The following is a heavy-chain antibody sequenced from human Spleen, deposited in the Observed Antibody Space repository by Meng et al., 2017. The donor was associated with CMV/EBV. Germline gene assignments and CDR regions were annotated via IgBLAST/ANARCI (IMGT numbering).Heavy chain of an antibody. CDR2: ISSSGSTM. J-gene: IGHJ6*02. CDR3: ARDVAVPKSVHYYGMDV. CDR1: GFSFIDYY. D-gene: IGHD4-17*01. Sequence: GESLKISCAASGFSFIDYYMYWIRQAPGKGLEWVSYISSSGSTMYYADSVKGRFTISRDNAKNSLYLQMNSLRAEDAAVYYCARDVAVPKSVHYYGMDVWGQGTTVTVSS. V-gene: IGHV3-11*04.